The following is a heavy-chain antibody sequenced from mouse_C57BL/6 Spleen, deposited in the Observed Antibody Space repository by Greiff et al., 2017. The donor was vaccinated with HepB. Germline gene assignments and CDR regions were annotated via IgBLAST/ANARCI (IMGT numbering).Heavy chain of an antibody. Sequence: VQLQQSGAELVMPGASVKLSCKASGYTFTSYWMHWVKQRPGQGLEWIGEIDPSDSYTNYNQKFKGKSTLTVDKSSSTAYMQLSSLPSEDSAVYYCARSHYYGSSRYFDVWGTGTTVTVSS. CDR1: GYTFTSYW. V-gene: IGHV1-69*01. J-gene: IGHJ1*03. CDR3: ARSHYYGSSRYFDV. CDR2: IDPSDSYT. D-gene: IGHD1-1*01.